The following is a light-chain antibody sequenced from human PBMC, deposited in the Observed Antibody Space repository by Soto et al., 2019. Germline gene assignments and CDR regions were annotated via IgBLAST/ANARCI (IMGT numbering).Light chain of an antibody. CDR1: QSISSY. J-gene: IGKJ2*01. CDR3: QQSYSTPYT. Sequence: DIQMTQSPSSLSASLGDRVTITCRASQSISSYLNWYHQKPGKAPNLLIYAASSLQSGVPSRFSGRGSGTDFTLTISSLQPEDFATYYCQQSYSTPYTFGQGTKLEIK. CDR2: AAS. V-gene: IGKV1-39*01.